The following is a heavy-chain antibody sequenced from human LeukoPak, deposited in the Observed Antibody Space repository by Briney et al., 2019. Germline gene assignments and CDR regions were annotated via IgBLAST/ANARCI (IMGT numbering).Heavy chain of an antibody. V-gene: IGHV3-30*01. CDR3: ARDLATLGMDV. CDR2: ISYDGSNK. D-gene: IGHD5-12*01. CDR1: GFTFSSYG. Sequence: GSLRLSCAASGFTFSSYGLHWVRQAPGKGLEWVAGISYDGSNKYYADSVKGRFTISRDNSKNTVYLQMNSLRAEDTAVYYCARDLATLGMDVWGKGTTVTVSS. J-gene: IGHJ6*04.